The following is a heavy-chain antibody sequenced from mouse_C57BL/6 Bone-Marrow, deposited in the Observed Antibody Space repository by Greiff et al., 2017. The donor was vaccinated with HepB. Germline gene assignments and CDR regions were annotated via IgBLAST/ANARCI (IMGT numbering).Heavy chain of an antibody. CDR1: GYTFTSYW. J-gene: IGHJ4*01. CDR2: IHPNSGST. CDR3: ARNYYGSSYDYYAMDD. V-gene: IGHV1-64*01. Sequence: QVQLQQPGAELVKPGASVKLSCKASGYTFTSYWMHWVKQRPGQGLEWIGMIHPNSGSTNYNEKFKSKATLTVDKSSSTAYMQLSSLTSEDSAVYYCARNYYGSSYDYYAMDDWGQGTSVTVSS. D-gene: IGHD1-1*01.